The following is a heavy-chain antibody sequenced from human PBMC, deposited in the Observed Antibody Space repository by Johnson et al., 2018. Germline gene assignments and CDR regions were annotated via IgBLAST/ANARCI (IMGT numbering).Heavy chain of an antibody. CDR3: AVEMQNI. CDR1: GGTFSSYT. J-gene: IGHJ3*02. D-gene: IGHD5-24*01. Sequence: QVQLVQSGAEVKKXGSSXKVXCKASGGTFSSYTLIWLRRAPGQGLEWVGRIIPIVDIANYAQKFPGRATMPADKFTMTAYLDLSRLRSEDTAVYYCAVEMQNIWGQGTMVTVSS. V-gene: IGHV1-69*09. CDR2: IIPIVDIA.